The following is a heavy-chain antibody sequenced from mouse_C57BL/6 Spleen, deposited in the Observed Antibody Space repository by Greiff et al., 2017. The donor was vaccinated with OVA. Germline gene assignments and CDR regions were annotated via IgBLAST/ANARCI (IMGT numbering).Heavy chain of an antibody. CDR3: ARGLRSIFDY. CDR1: GYTFTSYW. J-gene: IGHJ2*01. V-gene: IGHV1-69*01. Sequence: VQLQQPGAELVMPGASVKLSCKASGYTFTSYWMHWVKQRPGQGLEWIGEIDPSDSYTNYTQKFKCKSTLTVDKSSSTGYMQRSSLTSEDAAVYYCARGLRSIFDYWGQGTTLTVSS. D-gene: IGHD3-1*01. CDR2: IDPSDSYT.